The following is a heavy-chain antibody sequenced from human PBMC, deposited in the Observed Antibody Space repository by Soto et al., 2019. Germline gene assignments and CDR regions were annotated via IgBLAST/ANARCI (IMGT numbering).Heavy chain of an antibody. CDR1: GFTFSSYS. CDR3: ARASMVEGGMDV. D-gene: IGHD3-10*01. J-gene: IGHJ6*02. Sequence: PGGSLILSCAASGFTFSSYSMNWVRQAPGKGLEWVSYISSSSSTISYADSVKGRFTISRDNAKNSLYLQMNSLRDEDTAVYYCARASMVEGGMDVWGQGTTVTVSS. CDR2: ISSSSSTI. V-gene: IGHV3-48*02.